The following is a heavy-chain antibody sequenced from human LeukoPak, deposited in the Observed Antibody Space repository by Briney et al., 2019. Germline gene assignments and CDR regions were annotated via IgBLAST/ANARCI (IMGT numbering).Heavy chain of an antibody. D-gene: IGHD2-15*01. CDR3: AREGGTGAFDI. CDR2: ISSSGSTI. J-gene: IGHJ3*02. CDR1: GFTFSSYE. Sequence: GGSLRLSCAASGFTFSSYEMNWVRQAPGKGLEWVSYISSSGSTIYYADSVKGRFTISRDNAKNSLYLQMNSLRAEDTAVYYCAREGGTGAFDIWGQGTMVTVSS. V-gene: IGHV3-48*03.